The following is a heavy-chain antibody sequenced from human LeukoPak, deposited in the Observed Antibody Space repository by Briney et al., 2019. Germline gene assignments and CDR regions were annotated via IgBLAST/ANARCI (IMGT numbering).Heavy chain of an antibody. D-gene: IGHD6-19*01. CDR1: GFTFSSYA. J-gene: IGHJ6*03. Sequence: SGGSLRLSCAASGFTFSSYAMSWVRQAPGKGLEWVSAISGSGDSTSYADSVKGRFTISRDNSKNTLYLQMNSRRAEDTAVYYCARDAQWLVPEGYFYYMDVWGKGTTVTVSS. CDR3: ARDAQWLVPEGYFYYMDV. V-gene: IGHV3-23*01. CDR2: ISGSGDST.